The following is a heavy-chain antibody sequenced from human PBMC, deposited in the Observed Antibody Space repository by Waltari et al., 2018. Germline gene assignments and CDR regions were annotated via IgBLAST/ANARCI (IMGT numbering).Heavy chain of an antibody. D-gene: IGHD3-9*01. Sequence: EVQLVESGGGLVKPGGSLRLSCAASGFTFSNAWMSWVRQAPGKGLEWVGLIKSKTDGGTTDYAAPVKGRFTISRDDSKNTLYLQMNSLKTEDTAVYYCTTGYYDILTGYYWGQGTLVTVSS. V-gene: IGHV3-15*01. CDR3: TTGYYDILTGYY. CDR1: GFTFSNAW. J-gene: IGHJ4*02. CDR2: IKSKTDGGTT.